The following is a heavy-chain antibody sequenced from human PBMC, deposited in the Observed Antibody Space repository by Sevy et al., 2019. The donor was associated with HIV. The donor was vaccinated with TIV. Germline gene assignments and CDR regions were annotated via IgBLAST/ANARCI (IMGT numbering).Heavy chain of an antibody. CDR3: ARHGMSATADY. V-gene: IGHV4-59*08. CDR1: GGSMINYH. J-gene: IGHJ4*02. Sequence: LRETLSLTCTVSGGSMINYHWSWIRQPPGKGLEWIGFIYDSMTSKYNSSFMSRVSISGDPSKNQFSLRLNSVTAADTAVYYCARHGMSATADYWGQGILVTVSS. CDR2: IYDSMTS. D-gene: IGHD6-13*01.